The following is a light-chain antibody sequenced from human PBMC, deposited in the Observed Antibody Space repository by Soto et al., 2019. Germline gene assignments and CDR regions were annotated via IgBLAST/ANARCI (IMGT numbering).Light chain of an antibody. V-gene: IGKV1-16*01. CDR3: QQTRSYPST. CDR1: QGISNY. Sequence: DIQISPSPSSLSASVGDSVTITCRASQGISNYLAWYQQKPGKVPQLLIYETSILQSGVSSRFSGSGSGTDFTLTISSLQAEDFATYYCQQTRSYPSTFGGGTKVDIK. J-gene: IGKJ4*01. CDR2: ETS.